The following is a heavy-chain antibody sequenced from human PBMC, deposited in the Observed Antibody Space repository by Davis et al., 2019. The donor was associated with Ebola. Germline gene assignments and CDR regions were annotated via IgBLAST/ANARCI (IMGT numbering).Heavy chain of an antibody. CDR3: ARDREDYSSGFSFGFDY. CDR1: GGSISSYY. D-gene: IGHD6-19*01. CDR2: IYYSGST. J-gene: IGHJ4*02. Sequence: SETLSLTCTVSGGSISSYYWSWIRQPPGKGLEWIGYIYYSGSTNYNPSLKSRVTISVDTSKNQFSLKLSSVTAADTAVYYCARDREDYSSGFSFGFDYWGQGTLVTVSS. V-gene: IGHV4-59*12.